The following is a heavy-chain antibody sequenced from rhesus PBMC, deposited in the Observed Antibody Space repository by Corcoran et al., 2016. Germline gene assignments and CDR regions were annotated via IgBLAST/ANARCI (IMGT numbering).Heavy chain of an antibody. V-gene: IGHV3-201*01. CDR1: GFTFDDYA. Sequence: EVQLVESGGGVVQPGGSLRLSWAASGFTFDDYAMHWVRQAPGKGLEWVSGILWSCRRPYYAASVQCHLPISRDNAKNSRYLKMGSLRAEDTALYYCARATTVYGLDSWGQGVVVTVSS. J-gene: IGHJ6*01. CDR2: ILWSCRRP. CDR3: ARATTVYGLDS. D-gene: IGHD1-14*01.